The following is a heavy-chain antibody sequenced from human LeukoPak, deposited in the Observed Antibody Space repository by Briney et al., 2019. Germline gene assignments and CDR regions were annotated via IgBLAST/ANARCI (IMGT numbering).Heavy chain of an antibody. V-gene: IGHV3-30*02. CDR1: GFTFSSYG. D-gene: IGHD1-26*01. Sequence: GGSLRLSCAASGFTFSSYGMHWVRQAPGKGLEWVAFIRYDGSNKYYADSVKGRFTISRDNSKNTLYLQMNSLRAEDTAVYYCARDHVGANPGRGYWGQGTLVTVSS. CDR3: ARDHVGANPGRGY. J-gene: IGHJ4*02. CDR2: IRYDGSNK.